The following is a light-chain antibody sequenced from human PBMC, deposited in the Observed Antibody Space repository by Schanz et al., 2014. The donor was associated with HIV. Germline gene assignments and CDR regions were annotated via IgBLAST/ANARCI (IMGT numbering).Light chain of an antibody. J-gene: IGKJ1*01. CDR2: GAS. V-gene: IGKV3-20*01. Sequence: EIVLTQSPATLSVSPGERATLSCRASQSVSSNLAWYQQKPGQAPRLLIYGASTRATGIPARFSGSGSGTEFTLTISRVEPEDYAVYYCQQYGSPPWTFGQGTKVEVK. CDR3: QQYGSPPWT. CDR1: QSVSSN.